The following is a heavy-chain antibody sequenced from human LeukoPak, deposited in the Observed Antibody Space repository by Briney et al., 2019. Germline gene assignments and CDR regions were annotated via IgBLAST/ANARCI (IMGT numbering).Heavy chain of an antibody. V-gene: IGHV3-74*01. J-gene: IGHJ4*02. Sequence: GGSLRLSCTASGFTFGSYLMHWVRQAPGKGLVWVSRISSDGSDTTYADSVKGRFTISRDSAKNTLYLQMNSLRVEDTAVYYCARKQVGADYDYWGQGILVTVSS. CDR3: ARKQVGADYDY. D-gene: IGHD1-26*01. CDR2: ISSDGSDT. CDR1: GFTFGSYL.